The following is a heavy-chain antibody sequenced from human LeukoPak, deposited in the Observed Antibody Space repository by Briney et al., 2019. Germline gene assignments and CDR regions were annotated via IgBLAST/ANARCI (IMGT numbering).Heavy chain of an antibody. J-gene: IGHJ4*02. D-gene: IGHD5-18*01. CDR3: ASLDTAAIRTGGY. CDR1: GFPFSPDW. CDR2: IKKSGSET. V-gene: IGHV3-7*01. Sequence: GGSLTLSCAASGFPFSPDWMSWVRQAPGKGLEWVAMIKKSGSETHYVDSVKGRFTISRDSARNLLYLQMSSLKADDTAVYYCASLDTAAIRTGGYWGQGTLVTVSS.